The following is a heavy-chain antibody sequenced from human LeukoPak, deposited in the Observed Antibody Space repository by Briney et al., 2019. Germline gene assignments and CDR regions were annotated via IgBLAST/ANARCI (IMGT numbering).Heavy chain of an antibody. CDR2: IYTSGST. Sequence: SQTLSLTCTVSGGSISSGSYYWSWIRQPAGKGLEWIGHIYTSGSTNYNPSLKSRVTISVDTSKNQFSLKLSSVTAADTAVYYCARDEGGKVGALYFDYWGQGTLVTVSS. J-gene: IGHJ4*02. CDR1: GGSISSGSYY. V-gene: IGHV4-61*09. CDR3: ARDEGGKVGALYFDY. D-gene: IGHD1-26*01.